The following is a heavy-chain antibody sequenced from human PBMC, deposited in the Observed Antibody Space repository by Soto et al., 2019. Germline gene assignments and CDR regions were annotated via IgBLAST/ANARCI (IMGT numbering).Heavy chain of an antibody. Sequence: PSETLSLTCTVSGGSISSYNWSWLRQPPGKGLEWIGYTYYSGSTNYNPSLKSRVTISVDTSKNQFSLKLSSVSAADTAMYYCARVQAGTIDYWGQGALVTVSS. CDR1: GGSISSYN. J-gene: IGHJ4*02. V-gene: IGHV4-59*01. CDR2: TYYSGST. D-gene: IGHD1-1*01. CDR3: ARVQAGTIDY.